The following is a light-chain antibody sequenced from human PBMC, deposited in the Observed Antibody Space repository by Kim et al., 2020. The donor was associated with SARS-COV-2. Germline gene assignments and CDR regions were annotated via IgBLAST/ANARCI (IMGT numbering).Light chain of an antibody. V-gene: IGLV1-40*01. Sequence: QSVTTACILSRSDIWPVYAVRWYQQLPGTAPLLLIYGNSNRPSGVPDRFAGSKSGTSASLAITWLQAEDEADYYCQSYDSSLSGWVFGGGTQLTVL. CDR2: GNS. CDR1: RSDIWPVYA. CDR3: QSYDSSLSGWV. J-gene: IGLJ3*02.